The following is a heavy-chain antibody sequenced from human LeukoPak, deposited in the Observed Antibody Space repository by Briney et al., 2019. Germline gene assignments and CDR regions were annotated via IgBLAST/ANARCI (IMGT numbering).Heavy chain of an antibody. J-gene: IGHJ4*02. CDR3: AKVQLTEYQLLYSYFDY. V-gene: IGHV3-23*01. CDR1: GFTFSSYA. Sequence: QPGGSLRLSCAASGFTFSSYAMSWVRQAPGKGLEWVSAISGSGGSTYYADSVKGRFTISRDNSKNTLYLQMNSLRAEDTAVYYCAKVQLTEYQLLYSYFDYWGQGTLVTVSS. CDR2: ISGSGGST. D-gene: IGHD2-2*02.